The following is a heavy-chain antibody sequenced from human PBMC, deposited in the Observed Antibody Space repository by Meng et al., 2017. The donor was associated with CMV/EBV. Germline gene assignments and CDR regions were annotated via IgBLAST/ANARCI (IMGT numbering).Heavy chain of an antibody. D-gene: IGHD3-10*01. Sequence: ESLKISCTVSGGSVSSGSYYWSWIRQPPGKGLEWIGYIYYSGSTNYNPSLKSRVTISVDTSKNQFSLKLSSVTAADTAVYYCARVGVGESFDYWGQGTLVTVSS. CDR3: ARVGVGESFDY. V-gene: IGHV4-61*01. J-gene: IGHJ4*02. CDR1: GGSVSSGSYY. CDR2: IYYSGST.